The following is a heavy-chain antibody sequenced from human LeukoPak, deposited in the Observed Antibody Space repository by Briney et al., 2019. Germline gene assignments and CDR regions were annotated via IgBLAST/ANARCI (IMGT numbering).Heavy chain of an antibody. CDR2: ISSSSRTI. CDR1: GFTFINYN. CDR3: ARGGAHGDYGMDV. D-gene: IGHD4-17*01. V-gene: IGHV3-48*02. J-gene: IGHJ6*02. Sequence: GGSLRLSCAASGFTFINYNMNWVRRAPGKGLEWVSYISSSSRTIYYADSVKGRFTISRDNAKNSLFLQMNSLRDEDTAEYYCARGGAHGDYGMDVWGPGTTVTVSS.